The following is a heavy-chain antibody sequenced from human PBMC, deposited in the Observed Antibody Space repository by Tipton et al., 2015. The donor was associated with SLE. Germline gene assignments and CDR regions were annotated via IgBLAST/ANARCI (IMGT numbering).Heavy chain of an antibody. D-gene: IGHD3-9*01. CDR1: GGSISSSGSITSSRYY. J-gene: IGHJ4*02. CDR3: ARHLLNSKVYSNFDY. Sequence: GLVKPSENLSLTCSVSGGSISSSGSITSSRYYWGWIRQPPGRGLEWVGTIHYNGNTYYNPSLKSRVTMSVDTSKNQFSLKLTSVTATDTAVYYCARHLLNSKVYSNFDYWGQGTLVTVSS. CDR2: IHYNGNT. V-gene: IGHV4-39*01.